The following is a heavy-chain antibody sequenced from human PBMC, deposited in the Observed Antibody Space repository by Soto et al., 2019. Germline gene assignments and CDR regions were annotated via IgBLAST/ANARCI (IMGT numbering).Heavy chain of an antibody. J-gene: IGHJ4*02. Sequence: EVQLVASGGGLIQPGGSLRLSCAASGFAVNSDYMSWVRQAPGKGLEWVSVLYGGCTTHYSDSVKGRFTISRDNSKNTVFLQMNSLRAEDTAVYYCVRTSSYWGQGTRVIVSS. CDR2: LYGGCTT. CDR1: GFAVNSDY. CDR3: VRTSSY. V-gene: IGHV3-53*01. D-gene: IGHD2-2*01.